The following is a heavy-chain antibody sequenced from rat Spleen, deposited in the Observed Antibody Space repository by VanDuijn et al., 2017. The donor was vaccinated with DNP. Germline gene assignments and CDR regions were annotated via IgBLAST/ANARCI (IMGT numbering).Heavy chain of an antibody. Sequence: EVRLQESGPGLVKPSQSLSLTCSVTGYSITSNYWGWIRQFPGNKMEYIGHISYSGRTDYNPSLKSRISITRDTSRNHFFLHLISVTTEDTATYYCARWTRYFDYWGQGVMVTVSS. CDR3: ARWTRYFDY. CDR1: GYSITSNY. V-gene: IGHV3-1*01. D-gene: IGHD1-7*01. J-gene: IGHJ2*01. CDR2: ISYSGRT.